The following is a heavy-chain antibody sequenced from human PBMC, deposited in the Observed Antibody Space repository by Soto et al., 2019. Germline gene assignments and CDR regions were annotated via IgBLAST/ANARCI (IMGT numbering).Heavy chain of an antibody. Sequence: QVQLVQSGAEVKKPGSSVNVSCKASGGTFSSYAISWVRQAPGQGLEWVGGIIPIFGTATYAQKFQCRVTITADEYTSTAYMELSSLRSEDTGVYYCAAGWVANPRIWGQGNLVTVAS. D-gene: IGHD1-26*01. J-gene: IGHJ4*02. CDR2: IIPIFGTA. V-gene: IGHV1-69*01. CDR1: GGTFSSYA. CDR3: AAGWVANPRI.